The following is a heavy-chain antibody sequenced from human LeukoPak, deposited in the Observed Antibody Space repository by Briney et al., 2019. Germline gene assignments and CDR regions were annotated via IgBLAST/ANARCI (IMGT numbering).Heavy chain of an antibody. CDR2: INPSGGST. J-gene: IGHJ4*02. CDR1: GYTFTSYY. D-gene: IGHD3-9*01. V-gene: IGHV1-46*01. Sequence: ASVKVSCKASGYTFTSYYMHWVRQAPGQGLEWMGIINPSGGSTSYAQKFQGRVTMTRDTSTSTVYMELSSLRSKDTAVYYCASTLRYFDWFGYWGQGTLVTVSS. CDR3: ASTLRYFDWFGY.